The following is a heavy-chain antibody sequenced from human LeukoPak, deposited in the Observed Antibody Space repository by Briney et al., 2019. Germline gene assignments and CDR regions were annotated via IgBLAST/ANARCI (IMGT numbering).Heavy chain of an antibody. CDR2: IRSKANSYAT. Sequence: GGSLRLSCAASGFTFSSYGMHWVRQASGKGLEWVGRIRSKANSYATAYAASVKGRFTISRDDSKNTAYLQMNSLKTEDTAVYYCTRVPTTSTNYYYYGMDVWGKGTTVTVSS. V-gene: IGHV3-73*01. J-gene: IGHJ6*04. CDR1: GFTFSSYG. D-gene: IGHD1-1*01. CDR3: TRVPTTSTNYYYYGMDV.